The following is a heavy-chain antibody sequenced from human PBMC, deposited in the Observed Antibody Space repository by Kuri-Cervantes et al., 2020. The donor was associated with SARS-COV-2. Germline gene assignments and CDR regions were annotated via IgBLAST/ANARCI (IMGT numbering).Heavy chain of an antibody. J-gene: IGHJ4*02. Sequence: GGSLRLSCAASGFTFSSYWMHWVRQAPGKGLVWVSRINSDGSSTSYADSVKGRFTISRDNAKNTLYLQMNSLRAEDTAVYYCARAAYSSGWEYFDYWGQGTLVTVSS. CDR1: GFTFSSYW. CDR2: INSDGSST. CDR3: ARAAYSSGWEYFDY. V-gene: IGHV3-74*01. D-gene: IGHD6-19*01.